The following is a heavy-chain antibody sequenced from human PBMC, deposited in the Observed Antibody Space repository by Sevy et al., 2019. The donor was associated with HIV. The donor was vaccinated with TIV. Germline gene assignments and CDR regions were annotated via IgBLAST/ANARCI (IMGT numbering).Heavy chain of an antibody. D-gene: IGHD7-27*01. CDR2: INHNGST. CDR1: GGSFSGYY. J-gene: IGHJ3*02. V-gene: IGHV4-34*01. CDR3: ARGLGCWGYAFDI. Sequence: SETLSLTCAVYGGSFSGYYWSWIRQPPGKGLEWVGEINHNGSTNYNPSLKRRVTISVDTSKNQLSLRLSSVTAADTAVYYCARGLGCWGYAFDIWGQGTMVTVSS.